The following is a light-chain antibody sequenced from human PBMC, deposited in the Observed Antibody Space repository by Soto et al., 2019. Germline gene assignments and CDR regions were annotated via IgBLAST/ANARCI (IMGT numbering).Light chain of an antibody. Sequence: ETVLTQSPGTLSLSPGERATLSCRASQSIGSSYLAWYQQKPGQAPWLLIYDASSRATGIPDRFSGSGSGTDFTLTISRLEPEDFAVYYCQQYGNSPQTFGQGTKLEIK. V-gene: IGKV3-20*01. CDR3: QQYGNSPQT. CDR2: DAS. J-gene: IGKJ2*01. CDR1: QSIGSSY.